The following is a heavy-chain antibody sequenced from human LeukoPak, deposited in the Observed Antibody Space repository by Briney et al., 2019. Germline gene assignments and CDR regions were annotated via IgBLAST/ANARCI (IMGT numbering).Heavy chain of an antibody. V-gene: IGHV1-8*01. J-gene: IGHJ4*02. CDR1: GYTFTSYD. D-gene: IGHD1-26*01. CDR3: ARGPKWSGSYYYFDY. CDR2: MNPNGGNT. Sequence: ASVKVPCKTSGYTFTSYDINWVRQATGQGLEWMGWMNPNGGNTGYAQKFQGRVTITRNTSITTAYMELSSLRSEDTAVYYCARGPKWSGSYYYFDYWGQGTLVTVSS.